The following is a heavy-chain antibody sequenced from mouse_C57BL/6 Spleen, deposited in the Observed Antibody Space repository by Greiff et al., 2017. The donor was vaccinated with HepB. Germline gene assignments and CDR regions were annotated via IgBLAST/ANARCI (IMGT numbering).Heavy chain of an antibody. D-gene: IGHD2-1*01. CDR1: GYTFTDYY. V-gene: IGHV1-26*01. CDR2: INPNNGGT. CDR3: ASPRLYYSFAY. J-gene: IGHJ3*01. Sequence: EVQLQQSGPELVKPGASVKISCKASGYTFTDYYMNWVKQSHGKSLEWIGDINPNNGGTSYNQKFKGKATLTVDKSSSTAYMELRSLTSEDSAVYYCASPRLYYSFAYWGQGTLVTVSA.